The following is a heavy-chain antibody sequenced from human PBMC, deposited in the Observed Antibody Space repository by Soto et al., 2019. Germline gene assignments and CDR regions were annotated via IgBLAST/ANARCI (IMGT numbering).Heavy chain of an antibody. CDR1: GGTFSSYA. J-gene: IGHJ6*02. CDR2: IIPIFGTA. CDR3: ATTRNFDWLSTAYYYYYGMDV. D-gene: IGHD3-9*01. Sequence: VKVSCKASGGTFSSYAISWVRQAPGQGLEWMGGIIPIFGTANYAQKFQGRVTITADKSTSTAYMELSSLRSEDTAVYYCATTRNFDWLSTAYYYYYGMDVWGQGTTVTVSS. V-gene: IGHV1-69*06.